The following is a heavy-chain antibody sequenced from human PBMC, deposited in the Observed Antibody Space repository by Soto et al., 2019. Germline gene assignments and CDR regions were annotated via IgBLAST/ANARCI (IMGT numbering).Heavy chain of an antibody. J-gene: IGHJ6*02. CDR2: ISRSSTGI. Sequence: EVQLVESGGGLVQPGGSLRLSCAASGFTFSLYSMSWVRQAPGKGLEWVSYISRSSTGIHYADSVKGRLTISRDDATNSMNLQMNSLRDGDTAVYYCARAVSWGLDVWGQGTTVRISS. D-gene: IGHD2-15*01. CDR3: ARAVSWGLDV. V-gene: IGHV3-48*02. CDR1: GFTFSLYS.